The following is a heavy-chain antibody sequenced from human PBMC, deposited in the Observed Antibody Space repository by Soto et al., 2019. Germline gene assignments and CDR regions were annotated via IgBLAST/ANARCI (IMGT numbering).Heavy chain of an antibody. CDR1: GFTFSSYI. CDR3: ARDFATRYDSGHRQVFAY. J-gene: IGHJ4*02. V-gene: IGHV3-48*01. D-gene: IGHD3-22*01. CDR2: INSSSSTI. Sequence: GGSLRLSCAASGFTFSSYIRNWVRQAPGKGLEWVSYINSSSSTIYYADSVKGRFTISRDNAKNSLYLQMNSLRAEDTAVYYCARDFATRYDSGHRQVFAYWGQETLVTVSS.